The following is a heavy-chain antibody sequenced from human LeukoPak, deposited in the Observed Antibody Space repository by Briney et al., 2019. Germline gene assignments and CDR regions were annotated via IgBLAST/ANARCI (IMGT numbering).Heavy chain of an antibody. V-gene: IGHV1-46*01. CDR1: GYTSTSNY. CDR2: IYPRDGST. Sequence: GASVKVSCKASGYTSTSNYIHWVRQAPGQGLEWMGMIYPRDGSTSYAQKFQGRVTVTRDTSTSTVHMELSGLRSEDTAVYYCAREQEGFDYWGQGTLVTASS. J-gene: IGHJ4*02. CDR3: AREQEGFDY.